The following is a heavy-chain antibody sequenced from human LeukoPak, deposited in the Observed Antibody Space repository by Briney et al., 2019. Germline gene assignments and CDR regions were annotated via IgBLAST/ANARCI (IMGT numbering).Heavy chain of an antibody. Sequence: PGRSLRLSCAASGFTFSDYAMHWVRQVPGKGLEWVAVMWYDGSNKYHADSVKGRFTISRDNSKNTLYLEMNSLKVEDTAVYYCAREGKAAGTSGWIDPWGQGTLVTVSS. CDR3: AREGKAAGTSGWIDP. D-gene: IGHD6-13*01. V-gene: IGHV3-33*01. CDR1: GFTFSDYA. J-gene: IGHJ5*02. CDR2: MWYDGSNK.